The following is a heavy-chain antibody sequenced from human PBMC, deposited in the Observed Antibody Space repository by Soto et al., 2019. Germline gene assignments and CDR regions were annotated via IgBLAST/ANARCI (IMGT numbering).Heavy chain of an antibody. CDR1: GYIFTDYY. Sequence: EVQLVQSGAEVKKPGATVKISCKVSGYIFTDYYVYWVQQAPGKGLEWMGFLDPEDGETMYAEKFQGRITITADTSTETAYMELSSLRSEDMAVYYCATASSIGGRLWYFDLWGRGTLVTVSS. D-gene: IGHD6-6*01. V-gene: IGHV1-69-2*01. CDR3: ATASSIGGRLWYFDL. CDR2: LDPEDGET. J-gene: IGHJ2*01.